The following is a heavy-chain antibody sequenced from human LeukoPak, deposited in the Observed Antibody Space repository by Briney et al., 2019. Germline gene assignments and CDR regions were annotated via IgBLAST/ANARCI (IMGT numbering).Heavy chain of an antibody. J-gene: IGHJ3*02. CDR1: GYTFTTYW. CDR3: ARENTGGGLSAFDI. V-gene: IGHV5-51*01. Sequence: GDSLKISCKGSGYTFTTYWIGWVRQMPGKGLEWMGIIYPGDSDTRYTPSFQGQVTISADRSITTAYLQWSSLKASDTAMYYCARENTGGGLSAFDIWGQGTMVTVSS. CDR2: IYPGDSDT. D-gene: IGHD2/OR15-2a*01.